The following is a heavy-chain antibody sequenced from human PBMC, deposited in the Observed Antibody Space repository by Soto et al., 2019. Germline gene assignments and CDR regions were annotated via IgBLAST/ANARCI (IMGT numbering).Heavy chain of an antibody. CDR1: GFTFRNAW. V-gene: IGHV3-15*07. Sequence: GGSLRLSCAASGFTFRNAWMNWVRQAPGKGLEWVGRIKSKSDGGTTDYAAPVKGRFTISRDDSENTLYLQMNSLRAEDTAVYYCARRGSGSYYDYWGQGTLVTVSS. CDR2: IKSKSDGGTT. D-gene: IGHD1-26*01. CDR3: ARRGSGSYYDY. J-gene: IGHJ4*02.